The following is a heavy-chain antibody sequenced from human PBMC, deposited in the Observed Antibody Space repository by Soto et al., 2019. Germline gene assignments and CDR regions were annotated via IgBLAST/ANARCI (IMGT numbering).Heavy chain of an antibody. CDR3: ARGYGAFDI. Sequence: EVQLVESGGGLVKPGGSLRLSCAASGFTFSTYTMNWVRQAPGKGLEWVSSISSGSSYIYYADSVKGRFTISRNNAKNSLYLQMNSLRAEDTAVYYCARGYGAFDIWGQGTMVTVSS. D-gene: IGHD2-15*01. J-gene: IGHJ3*02. V-gene: IGHV3-21*02. CDR2: ISSGSSYI. CDR1: GFTFSTYT.